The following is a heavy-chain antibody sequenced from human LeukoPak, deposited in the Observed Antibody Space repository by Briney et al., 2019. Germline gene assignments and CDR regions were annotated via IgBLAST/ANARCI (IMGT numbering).Heavy chain of an antibody. CDR3: ARDHTYGLDY. CDR2: IQTDGSGT. CDR1: GFTFSSYW. D-gene: IGHD5-18*01. V-gene: IGHV3-74*01. Sequence: GGSLRLSCAASGFTFSSYWMHWVRQAQGKGLVWVSRIQTDGSGTTYADSVKGRFTISRDNTKNTLYLQMNSLRAEDTAVYYCARDHTYGLDYWGQGTLVTVSS. J-gene: IGHJ4*02.